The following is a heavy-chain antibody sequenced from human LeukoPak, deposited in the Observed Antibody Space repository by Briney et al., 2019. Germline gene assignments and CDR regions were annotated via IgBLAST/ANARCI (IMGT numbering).Heavy chain of an antibody. CDR1: GFTFSSYE. CDR2: ISSSGSTI. D-gene: IGHD3-22*01. CDR3: AKGYYDSSGYYRGYFDY. J-gene: IGHJ4*02. Sequence: GGSLRLSCAASGFTFSSYEMNWVRQAPGKGLEWVSDISSSGSTIYYADSVKGRFTISRDNAKNSLYLQMNSLRAEDTAVYYCAKGYYDSSGYYRGYFDYWGQGTLVTVSS. V-gene: IGHV3-48*03.